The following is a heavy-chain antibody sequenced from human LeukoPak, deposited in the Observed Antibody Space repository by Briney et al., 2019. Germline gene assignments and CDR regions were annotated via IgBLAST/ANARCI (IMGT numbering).Heavy chain of an antibody. CDR3: ATETKDSSAYYYFDY. D-gene: IGHD3-22*01. CDR1: GSTFSDHY. J-gene: IGHJ4*02. Sequence: GGSLTLSCVASGSTFSDHYMDWVRQAPGKGLEWVARIRNRARGYTTDYAASAKGRFTISGDDSEGSLYLQMNSLQTEDTAVYYCATETKDSSAYYYFDYWGQGALVTVSS. V-gene: IGHV3-72*01. CDR2: IRNRARGYTT.